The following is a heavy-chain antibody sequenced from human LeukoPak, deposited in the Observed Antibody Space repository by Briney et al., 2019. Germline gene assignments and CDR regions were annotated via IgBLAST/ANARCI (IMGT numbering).Heavy chain of an antibody. CDR1: GFTFSSYG. J-gene: IGHJ4*02. V-gene: IGHV3-30*18. D-gene: IGHD5-18*01. CDR2: ISYDGSNK. Sequence: QSGGSLRLSCAASGFTFSSYGMHWVRQAPGKGLEWVAVISYDGSNKYYADSVKGRFTISRDNSKNTLYLRVNSLRAEDTAVYYCAKPMEKGYTYDYFDYWGQGTLVTVSS. CDR3: AKPMEKGYTYDYFDY.